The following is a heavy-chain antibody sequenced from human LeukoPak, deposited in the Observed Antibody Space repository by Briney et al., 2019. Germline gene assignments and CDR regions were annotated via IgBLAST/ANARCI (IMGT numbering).Heavy chain of an antibody. J-gene: IGHJ4*02. CDR2: INSDGSSI. CDR3: ARDPFWELLGYYFDY. D-gene: IGHD1-26*01. V-gene: IGHV3-74*01. CDR1: GFTFSMYW. Sequence: GGSLRLSCAASGFTFSMYWMHWVRQAPGKGLVWVSRINSDGSSISYADSVKGRFTISRDNARNTLYLQMNSLRAEDTAVYYCARDPFWELLGYYFDYWGQGTLVTVSS.